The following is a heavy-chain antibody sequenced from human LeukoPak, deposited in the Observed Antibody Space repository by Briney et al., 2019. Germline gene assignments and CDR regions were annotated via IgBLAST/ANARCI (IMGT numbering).Heavy chain of an antibody. Sequence: ASVKVSCKASGGTFSSYAIRWVRQAPGQGLEWMGGIIPIFGTANYAQKFQGRVTITADESTSTTYMELSSLRSEDTAVYYCASALDCSSTSCSGRVAFDIWGQGTMVTVSS. V-gene: IGHV1-69*01. CDR2: IIPIFGTA. J-gene: IGHJ3*02. D-gene: IGHD2-2*01. CDR1: GGTFSSYA. CDR3: ASALDCSSTSCSGRVAFDI.